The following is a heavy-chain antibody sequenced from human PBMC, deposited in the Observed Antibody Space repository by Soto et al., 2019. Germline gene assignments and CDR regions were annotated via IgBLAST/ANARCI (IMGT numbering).Heavy chain of an antibody. Sequence: SSVKVASKASGYTFTRYAMPCVRQAPGQRLEWMGWINAGNGNTKYSQKFQGRVTITRDTSASTAYMELSSLRSEDTAVYYCARGGQKVGNWFDPWGQGTLVTVSS. V-gene: IGHV1-3*01. CDR3: ARGGQKVGNWFDP. CDR2: INAGNGNT. D-gene: IGHD1-26*01. CDR1: GYTFTRYA. J-gene: IGHJ5*02.